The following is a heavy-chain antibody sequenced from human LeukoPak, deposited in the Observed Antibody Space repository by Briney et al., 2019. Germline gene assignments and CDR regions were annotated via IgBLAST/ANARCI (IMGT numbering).Heavy chain of an antibody. J-gene: IGHJ3*02. V-gene: IGHV5-51*01. Sequence: GESLKISCKGSGYSFTSYWIAWVRQMPGKGLEWMGIIYPGYSETRYSPSFQGQVTISADKSISIAYLQWSSLKASDTAMYYCATPYGSGSYYLIDAFDIWGQGTMVTVSS. CDR1: GYSFTSYW. D-gene: IGHD3-10*01. CDR3: ATPYGSGSYYLIDAFDI. CDR2: IYPGYSET.